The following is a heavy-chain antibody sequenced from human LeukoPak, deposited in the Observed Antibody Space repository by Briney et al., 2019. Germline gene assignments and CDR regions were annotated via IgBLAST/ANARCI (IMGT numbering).Heavy chain of an antibody. V-gene: IGHV3-7*04. J-gene: IGHJ4*02. CDR2: IKHDGSEK. CDR1: GFTFNIYW. D-gene: IGHD3-10*01. Sequence: GGSLRLSCAASGFTFNIYWMTWVRQAPGKGLEWVANIKHDGSEKYYVDSVKGRFTISRDNADNSLYLQMNSLRAEDTAVYYCAREYYYGSGSYYNGYWGQGTLVTVSS. CDR3: AREYYYGSGSYYNGY.